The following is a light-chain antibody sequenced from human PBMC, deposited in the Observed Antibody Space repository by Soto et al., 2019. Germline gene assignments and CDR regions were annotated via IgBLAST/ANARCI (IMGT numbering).Light chain of an antibody. CDR3: LQDYSYPRT. Sequence: IQMTASQSSLSASVGDTVPITCRARPGTSNDLGLYQKNPGKAPKLLIFATSTLQNGVPSRFSGSGFGKDFTLTISGLQPEDCATSDGLQDYSYPRTFGPGTKVDRK. V-gene: IGKV1-6*01. CDR2: ATS. J-gene: IGKJ3*01. CDR1: PGTSND.